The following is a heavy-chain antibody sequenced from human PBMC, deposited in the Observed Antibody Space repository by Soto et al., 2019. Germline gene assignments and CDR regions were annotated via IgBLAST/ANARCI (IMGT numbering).Heavy chain of an antibody. CDR3: ARELGFGELFQGDYYYGMDV. J-gene: IGHJ6*02. V-gene: IGHV3-21*01. CDR1: GFTFSSYS. Sequence: GGALRLSCAASGFTFSSYSMNWVRQAPGKGLEWVSSISSSSSYIYYADSVKGRFTISRDNAKNSLYLQMNSLRAEDTAVYYCARELGFGELFQGDYYYGMDVWGQGTTVTVSS. CDR2: ISSSSSYI. D-gene: IGHD3-10*01.